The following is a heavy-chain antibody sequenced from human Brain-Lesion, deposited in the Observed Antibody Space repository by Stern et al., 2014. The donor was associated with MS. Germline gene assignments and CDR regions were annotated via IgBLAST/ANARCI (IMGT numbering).Heavy chain of an antibody. CDR2: VNNDGGRK. Sequence: EVQLVQSGGGLVQPGGSLRLSCAASGFTFSNYWMHWVRQAPGKGLVWVSRVNNDGGRKSYADSVKGRFTMSRDNAKNTLYLQMNSLRVEDTAIYYCARGERWFDSWGQGTLVTVSS. V-gene: IGHV3-74*02. CDR1: GFTFSNYW. CDR3: ARGERWFDS. J-gene: IGHJ5*01. D-gene: IGHD3-10*01.